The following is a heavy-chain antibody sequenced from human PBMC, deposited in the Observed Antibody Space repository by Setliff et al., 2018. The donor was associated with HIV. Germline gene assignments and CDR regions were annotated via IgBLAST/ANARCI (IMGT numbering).Heavy chain of an antibody. CDR3: AKSKRSQSYFDY. CDR1: GFIFSSYA. CDR2: IWYDGSNK. V-gene: IGHV3-30*01. Sequence: GGSLRLSCAASGFIFSSYAMHWVRQAPGKGLEWVAVIWYDGSNKYYADSVKGRFTISRDNSKNTLYLQMNSLRAEDTAVYYCAKSKRSQSYFDYWGQGTLVTVSS. J-gene: IGHJ4*02.